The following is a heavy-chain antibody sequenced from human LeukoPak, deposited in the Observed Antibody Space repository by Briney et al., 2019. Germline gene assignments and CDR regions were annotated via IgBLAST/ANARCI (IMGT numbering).Heavy chain of an antibody. V-gene: IGHV3-9*01. D-gene: IGHD1-26*01. CDR2: ISWNSGSI. CDR3: AKNSGSYTYYYYGMDV. CDR1: GFTFSSYA. Sequence: GGSLRLSCAASGFTFSSYAMSWVRQAPGKGLEWVSGISWNSGSIGYADSVKGRITISRDNAKNSLYLQMNSLRAEDTALYYCAKNSGSYTYYYYGMDVWGQGTTVTVSS. J-gene: IGHJ6*02.